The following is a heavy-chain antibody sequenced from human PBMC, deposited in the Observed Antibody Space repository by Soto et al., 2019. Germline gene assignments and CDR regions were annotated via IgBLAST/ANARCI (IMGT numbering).Heavy chain of an antibody. CDR1: GFTFSSYS. V-gene: IGHV3-21*01. CDR3: ARDFYSGRETYYYYGMDV. Sequence: EVQLVESGGGLVKPGGSLRLSCAASGFTFSSYSMNWVRQAPGKGLEWVSSISSSSSYIYYADSVKGRFTISRDNAKNSLYLQMNSLRAEDTAVYYCARDFYSGRETYYYYGMDVWGQGTTITVSS. D-gene: IGHD5-12*01. CDR2: ISSSSSYI. J-gene: IGHJ6*02.